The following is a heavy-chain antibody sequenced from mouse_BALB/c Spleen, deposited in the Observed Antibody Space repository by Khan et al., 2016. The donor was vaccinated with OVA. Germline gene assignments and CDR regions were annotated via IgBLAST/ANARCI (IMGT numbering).Heavy chain of an antibody. CDR1: GFTFSDYY. J-gene: IGHJ3*01. CDR2: ISDGGSYT. D-gene: IGHD2-13*01. V-gene: IGHV5-4*02. Sequence: EVELVESGGGLVKPGGSQKLSCAASGFTFSDYYMYWVRQTPEKRLEWVATISDGGSYTYYPDRVKGRFTISRDDAKNNLYLQMSSLKSEDTAMYYCARGYYGDPFAYWGQGTLVTVSA. CDR3: ARGYYGDPFAY.